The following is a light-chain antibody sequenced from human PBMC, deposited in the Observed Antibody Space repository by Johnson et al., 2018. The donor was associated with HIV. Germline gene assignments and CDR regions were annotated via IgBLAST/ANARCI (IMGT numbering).Light chain of an antibody. CDR2: DNN. J-gene: IGLJ1*01. CDR1: NSNIGNNY. CDR3: GTWDSSLSAGGV. V-gene: IGLV1-51*01. Sequence: QSVLTQPPSVSAAPGQKVTISCSGSNSNIGNNYVSWYQQLPGTAPKLLIYDNNTRPSGIPDRFSGSKSGTSATLGITGLQTGDEADYYCGTWDSSLSAGGVFGTGTKVTVL.